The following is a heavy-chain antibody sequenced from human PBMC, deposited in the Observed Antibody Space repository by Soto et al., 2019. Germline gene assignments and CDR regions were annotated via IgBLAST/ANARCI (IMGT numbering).Heavy chain of an antibody. Sequence: SETLSLTCAVSGGSISSSNWWSWVRQPPGKGLEWIGEIYHSGSTNYNPSLKSRVTISVDKSKNQFSLKLSSVTAADTAVYYCARVLEKWEPQYYYGMDVWGQGTTVTVSS. D-gene: IGHD1-26*01. CDR1: GGSISSSNW. CDR3: ARVLEKWEPQYYYGMDV. CDR2: IYHSGST. V-gene: IGHV4-4*02. J-gene: IGHJ6*02.